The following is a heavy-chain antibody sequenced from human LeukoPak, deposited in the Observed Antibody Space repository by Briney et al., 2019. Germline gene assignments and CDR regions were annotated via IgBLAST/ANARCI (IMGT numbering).Heavy chain of an antibody. CDR1: GFTFSDYY. D-gene: IGHD3-10*01. J-gene: IGHJ5*02. CDR2: INSSGSTI. CDR3: ARDPTRDGSGSYLDGGDWFDP. V-gene: IGHV3-11*01. Sequence: PGGSLRLSCAASGFTFSDYYMSWIRQAPGKGLEWVSYINSSGSTIYYADSVKGPFTISRANARNSLYLQMNSLRAEDTAVYYCARDPTRDGSGSYLDGGDWFDPWGQGTLVTVSS.